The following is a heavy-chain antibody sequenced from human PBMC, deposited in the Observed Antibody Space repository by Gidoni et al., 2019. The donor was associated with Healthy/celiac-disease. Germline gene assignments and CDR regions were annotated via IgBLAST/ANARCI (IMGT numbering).Heavy chain of an antibody. Sequence: EVQLVESGGGLVQPGGSLRLSCAASGFTFSSYSMNWVRQAQGKGLEWVSYISSSSSTIYYADSVKGRFTISRDNAKNSLYLQMNSLRAEDTAVYYCAIEVVPEGFDIWGQGTMVTVSS. CDR3: AIEVVPEGFDI. CDR1: GFTFSSYS. D-gene: IGHD3-22*01. V-gene: IGHV3-48*04. CDR2: ISSSSSTI. J-gene: IGHJ3*02.